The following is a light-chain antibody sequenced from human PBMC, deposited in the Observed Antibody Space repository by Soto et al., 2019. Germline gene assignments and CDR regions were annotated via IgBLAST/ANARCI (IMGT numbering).Light chain of an antibody. V-gene: IGKV3-11*01. CDR3: QHRRNWPIT. J-gene: IGKJ5*01. Sequence: EIVLTQSPATLSLSPGERVTLSCRVSQSVSSYLAWYQQKPGQAPRLLIYDASNRATGIPARFSGSGSGTDFTLTIAGLEPEDFAVYYCQHRRNWPITFGQGTRLEIK. CDR1: QSVSSY. CDR2: DAS.